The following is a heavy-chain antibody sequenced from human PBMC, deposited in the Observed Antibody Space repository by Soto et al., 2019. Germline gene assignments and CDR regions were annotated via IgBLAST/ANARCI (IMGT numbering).Heavy chain of an antibody. D-gene: IGHD4-17*01. Sequence: QVQLVESGGGVVQPGRSLRLSCAASEFTFKNYAMHWVRQAPGKGLEWVAGISYDGSNEDYADSVKVRFTISRDNSNQTLYLQMNSLRAEDTALYYCARDPSYGDHSGLFHYYYGMDVWGQGTAVTVSS. CDR2: ISYDGSNE. CDR3: ARDPSYGDHSGLFHYYYGMDV. J-gene: IGHJ6*02. CDR1: EFTFKNYA. V-gene: IGHV3-30*04.